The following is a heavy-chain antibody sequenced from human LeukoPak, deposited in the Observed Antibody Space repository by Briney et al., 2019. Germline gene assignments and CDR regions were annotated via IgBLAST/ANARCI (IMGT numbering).Heavy chain of an antibody. D-gene: IGHD2-15*01. CDR2: ISSSTTYI. J-gene: IGHJ3*02. Sequence: GGSLRLSCAASGFTFSTYSMNRVRQAPGKGLEWVSYISSSTTYIYYADSVKGRFTISRDNAKNSLYLQMNSLRAEDTSVYYCARDRGYCSGGSCYSNAFDIWGQGTMVTVSS. CDR1: GFTFSTYS. CDR3: ARDRGYCSGGSCYSNAFDI. V-gene: IGHV3-21*01.